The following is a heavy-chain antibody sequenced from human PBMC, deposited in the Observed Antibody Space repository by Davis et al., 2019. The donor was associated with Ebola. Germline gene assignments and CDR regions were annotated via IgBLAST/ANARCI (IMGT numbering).Heavy chain of an antibody. Sequence: HSQTLSLTCAISGDSVSSNSAAWNWIRQSPSRGLEWLGRTYYRSKWYNDYAVSVKSRIIFNPDTSKNQFSLQLNSVTPEDSAVYYCARDHLGAGPPLDYWGQGTLVTVSS. CDR1: GDSVSSNSAA. D-gene: IGHD1-26*01. V-gene: IGHV6-1*01. CDR2: TYYRSKWYN. CDR3: ARDHLGAGPPLDY. J-gene: IGHJ4*02.